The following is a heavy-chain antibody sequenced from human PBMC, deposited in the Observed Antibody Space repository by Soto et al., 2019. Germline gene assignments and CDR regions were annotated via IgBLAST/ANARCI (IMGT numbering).Heavy chain of an antibody. V-gene: IGHV1-69*13. CDR3: ARADYDSSGYYYPTNDY. CDR2: IIPIFGTA. Sequence: ASVKVSCKASGGTFSSYAISWVRQAPGQGLEWMGGIIPIFGTANYAQKFQGRVTITADESTSTAYMELSSLRSEDTAVYYCARADYDSSGYYYPTNDYWGQGTLVTVSS. CDR1: GGTFSSYA. D-gene: IGHD3-22*01. J-gene: IGHJ4*02.